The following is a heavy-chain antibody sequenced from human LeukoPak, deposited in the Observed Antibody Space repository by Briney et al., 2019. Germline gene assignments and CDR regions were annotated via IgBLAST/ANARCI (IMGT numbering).Heavy chain of an antibody. CDR1: GGSFSGYY. V-gene: IGHV4-34*01. Sequence: PSETLSLTCAVYGGSFSGYYWSWIRQPPGKGLEWIGEINHSGSTNYNPSLKSRVTISVDTSKNQFSLKLSSVTAADTAVYYCARGRDHAFFGVVNRRVLFDPWGQGTLVTVSS. D-gene: IGHD3-3*01. J-gene: IGHJ5*02. CDR2: INHSGST. CDR3: ARGRDHAFFGVVNRRVLFDP.